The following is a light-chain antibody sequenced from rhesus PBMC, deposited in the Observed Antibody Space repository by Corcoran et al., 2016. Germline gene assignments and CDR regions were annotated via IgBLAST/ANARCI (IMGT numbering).Light chain of an antibody. CDR1: PGISSY. Sequence: DIQMTQSPSSLSASVGDTVTITCLASPGISSYFNWFHQKPGKAPKLLFYAASSLESGVPSRCSGSGSGTEFTLASSSLQPEDFAAYCCLQPNSSPWAFGQGTEVEIK. CDR3: LQPNSSPWA. CDR2: AAS. V-gene: IGKV1-28*01. J-gene: IGKJ1*01.